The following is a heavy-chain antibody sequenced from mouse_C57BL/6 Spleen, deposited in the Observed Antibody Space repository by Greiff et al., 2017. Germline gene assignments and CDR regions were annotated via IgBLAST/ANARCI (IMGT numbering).Heavy chain of an antibody. CDR1: GFTFSSYG. V-gene: IGHV5-6*01. J-gene: IGHJ2*01. CDR3: ARHPYYSNLYYFDY. CDR2: ISSGGSYT. D-gene: IGHD2-5*01. Sequence: EVQGVESGGDLVKPGGSLKLSCAASGFTFSSYGMSWVRQTPDKRLEWVATISSGGSYTYYPDSVKGRFTISRDNAKNTLYLQMSSLKSEDTAMYYCARHPYYSNLYYFDYWGQGTTLTVSS.